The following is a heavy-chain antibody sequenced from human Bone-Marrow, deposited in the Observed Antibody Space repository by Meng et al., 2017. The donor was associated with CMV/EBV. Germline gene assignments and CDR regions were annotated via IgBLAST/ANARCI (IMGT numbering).Heavy chain of an antibody. CDR1: GYTFTSNG. D-gene: IGHD3-3*01. Sequence: ASAQVFCYASGYTFTSNGISWVRQARGQGLEWMGWISAYNGNTDYAQKLQGRVTMTTDTSTSTAYMELRSLRSDDTAVYYCARGSDFWRGYYLAARYYYGMDVWGQGTTVTVSS. J-gene: IGHJ6*02. CDR3: ARGSDFWRGYYLAARYYYGMDV. V-gene: IGHV1-18*01. CDR2: ISAYNGNT.